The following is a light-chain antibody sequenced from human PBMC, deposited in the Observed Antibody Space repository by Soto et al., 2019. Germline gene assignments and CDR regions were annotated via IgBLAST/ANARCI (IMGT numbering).Light chain of an antibody. CDR2: SAS. Sequence: DIQITQSPSSLSASVGYRVTITCRASQGVSAYLLWYQQTQVRAPKLLIYSASNLVSGVPSRFSGSGSGTNLTLTTSSLQPEDFATYYCPQSYRNQNTFGQGTRLEIX. J-gene: IGKJ5*01. CDR3: PQSYRNQNT. V-gene: IGKV1-39*01. CDR1: QGVSAY.